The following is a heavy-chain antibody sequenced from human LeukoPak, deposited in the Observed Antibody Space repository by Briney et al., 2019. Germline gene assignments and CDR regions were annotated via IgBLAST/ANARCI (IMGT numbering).Heavy chain of an antibody. V-gene: IGHV4-39*01. CDR3: ARLRVGAIDY. D-gene: IGHD1-26*01. CDR2: IYYSGST. CDR1: GGSISSSSYY. J-gene: IGHJ4*02. Sequence: KPSETLSLTCTVSGGSISSSSYYWGWIRQPPGKGLEWIGSIYYSGSTYYNPSLKSRVTISVDTSKNQFSLKLSSVTAADTTVYYCARLRVGAIDYWGQGTLVTVSS.